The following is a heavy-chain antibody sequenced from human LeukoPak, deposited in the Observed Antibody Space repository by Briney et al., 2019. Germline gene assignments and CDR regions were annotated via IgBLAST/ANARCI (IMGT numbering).Heavy chain of an antibody. Sequence: GGSLRLSCAASGFTFSSYGMHWVRQAPGKGLEWVAFIRYDGSSKYYAVSVKGRFTISRDNSKNTLYLEMSSLRSEDTAVYYCVKDAWDQTLFDYWGQGTLVTVSS. CDR3: VKDAWDQTLFDY. CDR2: IRYDGSSK. D-gene: IGHD1-26*01. J-gene: IGHJ4*02. CDR1: GFTFSSYG. V-gene: IGHV3-30*02.